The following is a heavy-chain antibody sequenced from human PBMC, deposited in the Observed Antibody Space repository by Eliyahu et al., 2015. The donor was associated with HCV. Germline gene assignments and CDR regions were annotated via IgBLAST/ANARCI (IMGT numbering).Heavy chain of an antibody. V-gene: IGHV3-30-3*01. J-gene: IGHJ6*03. CDR2: ISYDGSNK. CDR3: ARGSRLGIAAAGTLYYYYYMDV. D-gene: IGHD6-13*01. Sequence: QVQLVESGGGVVQPGRSLRLSCAAAGFTFXSYAMPWXRQAPGKGLEWVAVISYDGSNKYYADSVKGRFTISRDNSKNTLYLQMNSLRAEDTAVYYCARGSRLGIAAAGTLYYYYYMDVWGKGTTVTVSS. CDR1: GFTFXSYA.